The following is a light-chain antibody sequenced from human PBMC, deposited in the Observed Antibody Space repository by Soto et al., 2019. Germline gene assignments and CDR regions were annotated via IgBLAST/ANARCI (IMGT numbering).Light chain of an antibody. CDR2: MVS. CDR1: QRLIYDDGDSF. CDR3: MQGTHWPPT. J-gene: IGKJ1*01. V-gene: IGKV2-30*01. Sequence: VVMTQSPLSLSGTLGQPASISCTSSQRLIYDDGDSFLNWFHKRKGKSPRRXIYMVSKRDSGVPERVRGSGSGTDLTMKISRVEAEDLGFYYCMQGTHWPPTLGQGTKVDIK.